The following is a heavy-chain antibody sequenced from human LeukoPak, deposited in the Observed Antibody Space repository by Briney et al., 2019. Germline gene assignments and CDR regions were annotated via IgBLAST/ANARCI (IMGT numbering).Heavy chain of an antibody. V-gene: IGHV3-23*01. CDR1: GFTFSSYA. CDR3: ARDPHCSGGSCSFDY. J-gene: IGHJ4*02. CDR2: ISGSGDST. D-gene: IGHD2-15*01. Sequence: PGGSLRLSCAASGFTFSSYAMSWVRQAPGKGLEWVSAISGSGDSTYYADSVEGRFTISRDNARKSLFLQMNSLRVDDTAVYYCARDPHCSGGSCSFDYWGQGTLVTVSS.